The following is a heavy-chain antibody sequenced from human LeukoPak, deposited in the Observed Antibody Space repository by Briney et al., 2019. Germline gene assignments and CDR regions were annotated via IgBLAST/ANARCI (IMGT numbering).Heavy chain of an antibody. V-gene: IGHV5-51*01. D-gene: IGHD5-12*01. CDR3: ARLSVYSGYDYGLDY. CDR1: GYSFTNYW. J-gene: IGHJ4*02. CDR2: IYPGDSDT. Sequence: GESLKISCKASGYSFTNYWIGWVRQMPGKGLEWMGIIYPGDSDTRYSPSFQGQVTISADKSISTAYLQWSSLKASDTAMCYCARLSVYSGYDYGLDYWGQGTLVTVSS.